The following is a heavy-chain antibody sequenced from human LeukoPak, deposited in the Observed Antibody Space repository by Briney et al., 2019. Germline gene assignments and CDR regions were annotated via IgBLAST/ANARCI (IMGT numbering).Heavy chain of an antibody. CDR2: IYYSGST. D-gene: IGHD3/OR15-3a*01. Sequence: SQTLSLTCTVSGGSISSGDYYWSWIRQPPGKGLEWIGYIYYSGSTYYNPSLKSRVTISVDTSKNQFSLKLSSVTAADTAVYYCARGELVIKPYYYGMDVRGKGTTVTVSS. CDR1: GGSISSGDYY. CDR3: ARGELVIKPYYYGMDV. J-gene: IGHJ6*04. V-gene: IGHV4-30-4*01.